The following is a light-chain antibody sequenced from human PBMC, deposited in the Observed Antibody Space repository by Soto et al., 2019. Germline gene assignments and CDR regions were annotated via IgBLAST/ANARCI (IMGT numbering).Light chain of an antibody. V-gene: IGKV3-20*01. J-gene: IGKJ2*01. CDR2: TAS. Sequence: ENLLTQSPVTLSLSPGERATLSCRASKSVTSNRLAWFHQKPGEAPSLLIRTASSRATGITDSFSGSGAAAVFTRTSRRLEQEEVAAYYGQQYGSPPPYTVGQGTKLEIK. CDR1: KSVTSNR. CDR3: QQYGSPPPYT.